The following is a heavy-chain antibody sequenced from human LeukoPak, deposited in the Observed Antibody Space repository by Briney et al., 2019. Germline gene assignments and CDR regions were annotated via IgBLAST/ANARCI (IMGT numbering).Heavy chain of an antibody. CDR3: AKARGIVGATWDY. CDR2: ISGSGGST. Sequence: GGSLRLSCAASGFTFSSYAMSWVRQALGKGLEWVSAISGSGGSTYYADSVKGRFTISRDNSKNTLYLQMNSLRAEDTAVYYCAKARGIVGATWDYWGQGTLVTVSS. J-gene: IGHJ4*02. V-gene: IGHV3-23*01. D-gene: IGHD1-26*01. CDR1: GFTFSSYA.